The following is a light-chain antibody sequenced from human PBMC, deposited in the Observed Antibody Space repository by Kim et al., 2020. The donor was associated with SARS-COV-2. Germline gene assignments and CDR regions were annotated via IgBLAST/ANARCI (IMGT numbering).Light chain of an antibody. CDR3: AAWDDSLNGPV. Sequence: RHTLSGSGNRSNLEKKSVNWSQHLPGTAPKLLIYTNHLRPSGVPARFSGSKSGTSASLAISGLQSEDEGDYYCAAWDDSLNGPVFGGGTKLTVL. CDR2: TNH. V-gene: IGLV1-44*01. J-gene: IGLJ3*02. CDR1: RSNLEKKS.